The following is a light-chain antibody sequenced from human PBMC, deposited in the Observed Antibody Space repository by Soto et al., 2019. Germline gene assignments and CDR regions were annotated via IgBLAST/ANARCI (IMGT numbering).Light chain of an antibody. V-gene: IGKV2-24*01. CDR3: MQAILFPL. Sequence: EIVMTQTPLSSPVTLGQPASVTCRSNQSLVHSDGNTYLSWLHQRPGQPPRLLIYDISNRVSGVPDRFSGSGAGTDFTLKISRVEAEDVGVYYCMQAILFPLFGQGTRLEIK. CDR2: DIS. CDR1: QSLVHSDGNTY. J-gene: IGKJ5*01.